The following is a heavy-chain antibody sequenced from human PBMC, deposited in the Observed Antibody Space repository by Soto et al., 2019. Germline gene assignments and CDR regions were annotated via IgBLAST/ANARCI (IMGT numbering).Heavy chain of an antibody. D-gene: IGHD6-13*01. CDR1: GFTFDDYA. CDR3: AKDILPTNRPPSIAAAGTYFQH. V-gene: IGHV3-9*01. CDR2: ISWNSGSI. Sequence: EVQLVESGGGLVQPGRSLRLSCAASGFTFDDYAMHWVRQAPGKGLEWVSGISWNSGSIGYADSVKGRFTISRDNSKNSLYLQMNSLRAEDTALYYCAKDILPTNRPPSIAAAGTYFQHWGQGTLVTVSS. J-gene: IGHJ1*01.